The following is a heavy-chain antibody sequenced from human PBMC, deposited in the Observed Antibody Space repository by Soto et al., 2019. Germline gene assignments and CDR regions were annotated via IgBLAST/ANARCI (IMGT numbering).Heavy chain of an antibody. CDR2: ISSSSSTI. J-gene: IGHJ6*02. V-gene: IGHV3-48*02. D-gene: IGHD2-8*01. CDR1: GFTFSSYS. CDR3: ARLVLMVYAISPYYYGMDV. Sequence: GGSLRLFCAASGFTFSSYSMNWVRQAPGKGLEWVSYISSSSSTIYYADFVKGRFTISRDNAKNSLYLQMNSLRDEDTAVYYCARLVLMVYAISPYYYGMDVWGQGTTVTVSS.